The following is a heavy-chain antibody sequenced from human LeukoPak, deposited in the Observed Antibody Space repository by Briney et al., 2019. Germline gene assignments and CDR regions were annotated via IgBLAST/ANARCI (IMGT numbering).Heavy chain of an antibody. CDR2: IYHSGST. Sequence: SETLSLTCAASGGSISSSNWWSWVRQPPGKGLEWIGEIYHSGSTNYNPSLKSRVTISVDKSKNQFSLKLSSVTAADTAVYYCASINYYGSGSYLYSDYWGQGTLVTVSS. D-gene: IGHD3-10*01. CDR3: ASINYYGSGSYLYSDY. V-gene: IGHV4-4*02. CDR1: GGSISSSNW. J-gene: IGHJ4*02.